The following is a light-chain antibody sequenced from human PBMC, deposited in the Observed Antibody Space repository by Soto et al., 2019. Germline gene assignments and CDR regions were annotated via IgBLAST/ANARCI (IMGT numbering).Light chain of an antibody. CDR3: TSYTSKSSLYV. CDR1: SRDVGDYNY. V-gene: IGLV2-14*01. CDR2: EVS. Sequence: QSVLTQPASGSGSPGQSVPISCTGTSRDVGDYNYFFWYQQHPGRAPKLLIFEVSNRPSGVSDRFSCSKSGNTASLITSGLQAEDEATYYCTSYTSKSSLYVFGTGTKVTVL. J-gene: IGLJ1*01.